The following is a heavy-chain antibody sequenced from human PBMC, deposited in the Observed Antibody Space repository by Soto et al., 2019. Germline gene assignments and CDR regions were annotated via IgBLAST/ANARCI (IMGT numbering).Heavy chain of an antibody. D-gene: IGHD6-19*01. J-gene: IGHJ3*02. CDR2: TYYRSKWYN. CDR3: ARATLGSSCWYSPAFDI. CDR1: GDSVSINSAA. Sequence: SQTLSLTCAISGDSVSINSAAWNWIRQSASRGLKWQRRTYYRSKWYNDYAGSVKRRSTINPDTTKNQFSLQLNSVTPQDTTVYYCARATLGSSCWYSPAFDIWGQGTMVTVSS. V-gene: IGHV6-1*01.